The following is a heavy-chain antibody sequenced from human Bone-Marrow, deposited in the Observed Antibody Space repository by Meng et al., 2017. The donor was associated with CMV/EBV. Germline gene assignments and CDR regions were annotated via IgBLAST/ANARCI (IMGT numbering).Heavy chain of an antibody. D-gene: IGHD3-3*01. J-gene: IGHJ6*02. CDR1: GFTFSSYS. CDR3: AREYYFTIFGVVTPYGMDV. CDR2: ISSSSSYI. Sequence: GGSLRLSCAASGFTFSSYSMNWVRQAPGKGLEWVSSISSSSSYIYYADSVKGRFTISRDNAKNSLYLQMNSLRAEDTAVYYCAREYYFTIFGVVTPYGMDVWGQGTTVTVSS. V-gene: IGHV3-21*01.